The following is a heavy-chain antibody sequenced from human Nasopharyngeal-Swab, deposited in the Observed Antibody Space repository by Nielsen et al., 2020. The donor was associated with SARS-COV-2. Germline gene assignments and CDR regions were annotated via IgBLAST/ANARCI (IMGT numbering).Heavy chain of an antibody. CDR2: IWYDGSNK. Sequence: GGSLRLSCAASGFTFSSYGMHWVRQAPGKGLEWVAVIWYDGSNKYYADSVKGRFTISRDNSKNTLYLQMNSLRAEDTAVYYCARGRTSGYSYGFYFDCWGQGTLVTVSS. J-gene: IGHJ4*02. V-gene: IGHV3-33*01. CDR1: GFTFSSYG. D-gene: IGHD5-18*01. CDR3: ARGRTSGYSYGFYFDC.